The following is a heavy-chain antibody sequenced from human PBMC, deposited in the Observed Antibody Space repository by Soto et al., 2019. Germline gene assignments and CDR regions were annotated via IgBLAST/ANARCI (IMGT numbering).Heavy chain of an antibody. D-gene: IGHD3-22*01. CDR2: IYYSGST. CDR1: GGSISSGDYY. Sequence: QVQLQESGPGPVKPSQTLSLTCTVSGGSISSGDYYWSWIRQPPGKGLEWIGYIYYSGSTYYNPSLKRRVTISVDTSKNQFSLKLSSVTAADTAVYYCAREDDSSGYSDYWGQGTLVTVSS. J-gene: IGHJ4*02. CDR3: AREDDSSGYSDY. V-gene: IGHV4-30-4*01.